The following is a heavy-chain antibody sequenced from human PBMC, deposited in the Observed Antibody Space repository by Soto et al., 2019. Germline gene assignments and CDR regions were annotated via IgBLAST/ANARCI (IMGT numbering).Heavy chain of an antibody. CDR3: VRESPPGFNWFDP. CDR2: IYTSGST. J-gene: IGHJ5*02. D-gene: IGHD3-10*01. CDR1: AGSISSNY. V-gene: IGHV4-4*07. Sequence: KASETLSLTCSVSAGSISSNYWSWIRQPAGKRLEWIGRIYTSGSTNYNPSLKSRVTMSIDTSKNQFSLKLTSVTAADTAVYYCVRESPPGFNWFDPWGQGILVTVSS.